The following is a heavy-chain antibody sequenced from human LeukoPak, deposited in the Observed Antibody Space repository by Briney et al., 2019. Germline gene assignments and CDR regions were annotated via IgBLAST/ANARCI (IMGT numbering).Heavy chain of an antibody. CDR1: GDSISSSSYY. D-gene: IGHD6-13*01. J-gene: IGHJ4*02. CDR2: ISYSGGS. Sequence: SETLSLTCTVSGDSISSSSYYWGWIRQPPGKGLEWIGSISYSGGSYYTPSLRSRVTISVDTSKNQFSLKLSSVTAADTAVYYCARSKAQQLVYYFDYWGQGTLVTVSS. V-gene: IGHV4-39*07. CDR3: ARSKAQQLVYYFDY.